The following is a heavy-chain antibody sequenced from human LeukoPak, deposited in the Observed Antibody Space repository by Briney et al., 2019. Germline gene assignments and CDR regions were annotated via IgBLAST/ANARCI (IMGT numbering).Heavy chain of an antibody. D-gene: IGHD6-19*01. CDR1: GYTFTGYY. CDR3: ARESRSGTAKFDY. CDR2: INPNSGGT. Sequence: ASVKVSCKDSGYTFTGYYMHWVRQAPGQGLEWMGWINPNSGGTNYAQKFQGRVTMTRDTSISTAYMELSRLRSDDTAVYYCARESRSGTAKFDYWGQGTLVTVSS. V-gene: IGHV1-2*02. J-gene: IGHJ4*02.